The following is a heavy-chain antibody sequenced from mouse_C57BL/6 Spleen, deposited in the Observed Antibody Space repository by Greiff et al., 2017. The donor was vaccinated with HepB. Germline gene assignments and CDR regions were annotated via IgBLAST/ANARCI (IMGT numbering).Heavy chain of an antibody. J-gene: IGHJ3*01. D-gene: IGHD1-1*01. V-gene: IGHV6-6*01. CDR1: GFTFSDAW. CDR3: TRDYGSSDDDFAY. CDR2: IRNKANNHAT. Sequence: EVMLVESGGGLVQPGGSMKLSCAASGFTFSDAWMDWVRQSPEKGLEWVAEIRNKANNHATYYAESVKGRFTISRDDSKSSVYLQMNSLRAEDTGIYYCTRDYGSSDDDFAYWGQGTLVTVSA.